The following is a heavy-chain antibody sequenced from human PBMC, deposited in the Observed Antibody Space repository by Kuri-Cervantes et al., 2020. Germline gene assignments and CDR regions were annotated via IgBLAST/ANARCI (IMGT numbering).Heavy chain of an antibody. D-gene: IGHD3-10*02. Sequence: GESLKISCAASGFTFSHYAMVWVRQAPGKGLEWVAVISYDGSNKYYADSVKGRFTISRDNSKNTLYLQMNSLRAEDAAVYYCARDPTYNLYYYDPGHDAFDIWGQGTRVTVSS. CDR2: ISYDGSNK. CDR3: ARDPTYNLYYYDPGHDAFDI. V-gene: IGHV3-30-3*01. CDR1: GFTFSHYA. J-gene: IGHJ3*02.